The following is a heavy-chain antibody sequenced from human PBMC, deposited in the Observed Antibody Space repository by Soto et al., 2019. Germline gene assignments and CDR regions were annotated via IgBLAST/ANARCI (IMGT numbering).Heavy chain of an antibody. CDR3: ARGRRDIVVVPAAMGYFDY. V-gene: IGHV4-34*01. D-gene: IGHD2-2*01. CDR2: INHSGST. Sequence: QVQLQQWGAGLLKPSETLSLTCAVYGGSFSGYYWSWIRQPPGKGLEWIGEINHSGSTNYNPSLKSRGTRAVDTSKNQFSLKRSSVTAADRAVYYGARGRRDIVVVPAAMGYFDYWGQGTLVTVSS. J-gene: IGHJ4*02. CDR1: GGSFSGYY.